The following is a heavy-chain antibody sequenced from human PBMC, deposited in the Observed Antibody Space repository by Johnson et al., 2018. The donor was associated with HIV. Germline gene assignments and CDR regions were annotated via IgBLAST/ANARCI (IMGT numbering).Heavy chain of an antibody. CDR1: GFTFSNYG. J-gene: IGHJ3*02. D-gene: IGHD3-16*01. CDR2: IRYDESNK. CDR3: AREGEPDGFDI. V-gene: IGHV3-30*02. Sequence: VQLVESGGGVVQPGGSLRLSCAASGFTFSNYGMHWVRQAPGKGLEWVAFIRYDESNKYYADSLKGRFTISRDNAKNSLYLQMNSLRAEDTAVYYCAREGEPDGFDIWGQGTMVTVSS.